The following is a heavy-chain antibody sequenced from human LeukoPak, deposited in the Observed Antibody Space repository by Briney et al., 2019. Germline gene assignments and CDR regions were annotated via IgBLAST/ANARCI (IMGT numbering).Heavy chain of an antibody. CDR2: IYYSGST. D-gene: IGHD3-16*01. V-gene: IGHV4-59*01. Sequence: SETLSLTCTVSGGSISSYYWSWIRQPPGKGLEWIGYIYYSGSTYYNPTLKSRVTISVDTSKNQFSLQLSSVTAADTAVYYCARGGVSTHDYWGQGTLVTVSS. J-gene: IGHJ4*02. CDR1: GGSISSYY. CDR3: ARGGVSTHDY.